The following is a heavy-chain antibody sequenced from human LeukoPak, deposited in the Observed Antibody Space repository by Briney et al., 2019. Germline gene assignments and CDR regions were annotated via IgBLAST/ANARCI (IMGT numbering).Heavy chain of an antibody. Sequence: GGSLRLSCAASGFTFSTYWMSWVRQAPGKGLEWVANIKQDGSEKYYVDSVKGRFTISRDNAKKSLYLQMNSLRAEDTAVYYCARDSPGYLAYDSWGQGTLVTVPS. CDR3: ARDSPGYLAYDS. J-gene: IGHJ4*02. CDR2: IKQDGSEK. V-gene: IGHV3-7*04. CDR1: GFTFSTYW. D-gene: IGHD1-1*01.